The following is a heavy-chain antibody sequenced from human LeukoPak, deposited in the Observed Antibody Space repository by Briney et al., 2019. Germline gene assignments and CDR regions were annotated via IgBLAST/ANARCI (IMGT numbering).Heavy chain of an antibody. CDR2: ISSSSTI. V-gene: IGHV3-48*01. D-gene: IGHD2-15*01. CDR3: ARGGSCSLAIGQ. CDR1: GFTFSSYS. J-gene: IGHJ4*02. Sequence: GGSLRLSCAASGFTFSSYSMNWVRQAPGKGLEWVSYISSSSTIYYADSVKGRFTISRDNAKNSLYLQMNSLRAEDTAVYFCARGGSCSLAIGQWGQGTLVTVSS.